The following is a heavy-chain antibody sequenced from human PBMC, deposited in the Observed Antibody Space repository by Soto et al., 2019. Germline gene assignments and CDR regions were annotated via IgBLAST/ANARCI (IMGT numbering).Heavy chain of an antibody. CDR2: TYYRSKWYN. V-gene: IGHV6-1*01. J-gene: IGHJ4*02. D-gene: IGHD3-3*01. Sequence: PSQTLSLTCALSGDSVSSNSAAWNWIRQSPSRGLEWLGRTYYRSKWYNDYAVSVKSRITINPDTSKNQFSLQLNSVTPEDTAVYYCARDLYYDFWSGFPRPFDYWGQGAPVTVSS. CDR1: GDSVSSNSAA. CDR3: ARDLYYDFWSGFPRPFDY.